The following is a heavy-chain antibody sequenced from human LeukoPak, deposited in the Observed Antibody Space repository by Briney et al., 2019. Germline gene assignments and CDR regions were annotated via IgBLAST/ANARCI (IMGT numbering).Heavy chain of an antibody. Sequence: GGSLRLSCTASGFTFGDYAMSWFRQAPGKGLEWVGFIRSKAYGGTTEYAASVKGRFTISRDDSKSIAYLQMNSLKTEDTAVYYCTRVQGYGSGSYLTPDWFDPWGQGTLVTVSS. D-gene: IGHD3-10*01. J-gene: IGHJ5*02. CDR2: IRSKAYGGTT. V-gene: IGHV3-49*03. CDR3: TRVQGYGSGSYLTPDWFDP. CDR1: GFTFGDYA.